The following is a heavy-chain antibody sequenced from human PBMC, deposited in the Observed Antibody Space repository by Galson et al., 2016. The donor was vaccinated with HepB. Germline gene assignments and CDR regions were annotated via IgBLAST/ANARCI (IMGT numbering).Heavy chain of an antibody. V-gene: IGHV3-48*02. Sequence: SLRLSCAASGFAFSSSEMNWLRQAPGKGLEWVSYITGSSDFIKYADPVKGRFTVSRDNAKNSVYLHMNSLRDEDTAVYFCARNMLRAAYFDYWSQGTLVTVSS. CDR2: ITGSSDFI. CDR1: GFAFSSSE. J-gene: IGHJ4*02. CDR3: ARNMLRAAYFDY. D-gene: IGHD2-15*01.